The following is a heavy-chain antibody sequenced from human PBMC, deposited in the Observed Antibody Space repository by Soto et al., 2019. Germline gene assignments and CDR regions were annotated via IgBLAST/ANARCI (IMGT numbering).Heavy chain of an antibody. CDR2: ISYDGSNK. J-gene: IGHJ5*02. V-gene: IGHV3-30*18. D-gene: IGHD4-17*01. CDR3: AKAAAVGYGDYGDNWFDP. CDR1: GFTFSSYG. Sequence: QVQLVESGGGVVQPGRSLRLSCAASGFTFSSYGMHWVRQAPGKGLEWVAVISYDGSNKYYADSVKGRFTISRDNSKITLYLQMNSLRAEDTAVYYCAKAAAVGYGDYGDNWFDPWGQGTLVTVSS.